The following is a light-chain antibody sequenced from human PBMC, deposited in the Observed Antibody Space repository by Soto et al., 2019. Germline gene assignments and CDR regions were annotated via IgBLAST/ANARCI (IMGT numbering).Light chain of an antibody. J-gene: IGLJ1*01. CDR1: SSDVGGYNY. Sequence: QSALTQPASVSGSPGQSITISCTGTSSDVGGYNYVSWYQQLPGKAPKLMIYDVSDRPSGVSNRFSASKSGNTASLTISGLQAEDEADYYCSSYRSSSTLDVFGTGTKVTVL. CDR2: DVS. CDR3: SSYRSSSTLDV. V-gene: IGLV2-14*03.